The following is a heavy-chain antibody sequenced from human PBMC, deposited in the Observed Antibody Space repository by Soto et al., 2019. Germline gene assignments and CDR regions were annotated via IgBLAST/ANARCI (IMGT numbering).Heavy chain of an antibody. J-gene: IGHJ4*02. CDR1: GGTFSSYA. CDR3: ARVRRRAAAGTGYFDY. V-gene: IGHV1-69*12. CDR2: IIPIFGTA. D-gene: IGHD6-13*01. Sequence: QVQLVQSGAEVKKPGSSVKVSCKASGGTFSSYAISWVRQAPGQGLEWMGGIIPIFGTANYAQKFQGRVTITADESTSTAYMELSSLSSEDTAVYYCARVRRRAAAGTGYFDYWGQGTLVTVSS.